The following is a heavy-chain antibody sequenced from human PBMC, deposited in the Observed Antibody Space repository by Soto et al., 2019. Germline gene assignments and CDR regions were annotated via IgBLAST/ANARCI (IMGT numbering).Heavy chain of an antibody. CDR1: GFTFSSYS. CDR2: ISSSSSYI. D-gene: IGHD5-12*01. Sequence: GGSLRLSCAASGFTFSSYSMNWVRQAPGKGLEWVSSISSSSSYIYYADSVKGRFTISRDNAKNSLYLQMNSLRAEDTAVYYCARSRGYYYGMDVWGQGTTVTVSS. J-gene: IGHJ6*02. CDR3: ARSRGYYYGMDV. V-gene: IGHV3-21*04.